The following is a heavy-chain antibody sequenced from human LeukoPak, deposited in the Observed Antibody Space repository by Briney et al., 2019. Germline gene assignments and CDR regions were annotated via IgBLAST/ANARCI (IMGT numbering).Heavy chain of an antibody. V-gene: IGHV1-2*02. CDR1: GYTFTGYY. Sequence: ASVKVSRKASGYTFTGYYMHWVRQAPGQGLEWMGWINPNSGGTNYAQKFQGRVTMTRDTSISTAYMELSRLRSDDTAVYYCARDCSSTSCSLDYWGQGTLVTVAS. CDR2: INPNSGGT. CDR3: ARDCSSTSCSLDY. D-gene: IGHD2-2*01. J-gene: IGHJ4*02.